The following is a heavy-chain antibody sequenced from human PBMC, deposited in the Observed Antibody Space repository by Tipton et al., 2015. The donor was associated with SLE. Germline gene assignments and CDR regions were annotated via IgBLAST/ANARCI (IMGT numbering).Heavy chain of an antibody. CDR3: ARPTMTMVTSYSDY. V-gene: IGHV5-51*01. J-gene: IGHJ4*02. CDR2: IYPGDSDT. Sequence: VQLVQSGAEVKKPGESLKISCKGFGYNFTSYWIAWVRQMPGKGLEWMGIIYPGDSDTRYSPSFQGQVTISADKSISTAYLQWSSLKASGTAMYYCARPTMTMVTSYSDYWGQGTLVTVSS. D-gene: IGHD4-17*01. CDR1: GYNFTSYW.